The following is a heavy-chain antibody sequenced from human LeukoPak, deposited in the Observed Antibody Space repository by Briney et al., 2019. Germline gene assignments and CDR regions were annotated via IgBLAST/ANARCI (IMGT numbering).Heavy chain of an antibody. CDR2: ISSSSSYI. CDR3: AKCFLSGGYYYSPYFDL. D-gene: IGHD3-22*01. Sequence: PGGSLRLSCAASGFTFSSYSMNWVRQAPGKGLEWVSSISSSSSYIYYADSVKGRFTISRDNAKNSLYLQMNSLRAEDTAVYYCAKCFLSGGYYYSPYFDLWGQGTLVTVSS. J-gene: IGHJ4*02. V-gene: IGHV3-21*01. CDR1: GFTFSSYS.